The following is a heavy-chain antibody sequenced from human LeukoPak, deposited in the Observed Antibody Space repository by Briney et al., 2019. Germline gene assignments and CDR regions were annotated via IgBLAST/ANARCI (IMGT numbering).Heavy chain of an antibody. Sequence: SETLSLTCTVSGGSISSYYWSWIRQPPGKGLEWIGYIYYSGSTNYNPSLKSRVTISVDRSKNQFSLKLSSVTAADTAVYYCARDHRDYYDSSGYYRGWYFDLWGRGTLVTVSS. D-gene: IGHD3-22*01. CDR1: GGSISSYY. CDR2: IYYSGST. CDR3: ARDHRDYYDSSGYYRGWYFDL. V-gene: IGHV4-59*12. J-gene: IGHJ2*01.